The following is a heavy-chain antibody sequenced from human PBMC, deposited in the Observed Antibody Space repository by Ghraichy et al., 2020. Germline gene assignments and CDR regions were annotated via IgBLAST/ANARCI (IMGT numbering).Heavy chain of an antibody. V-gene: IGHV3-15*01. CDR3: TTRTLFDDEAFDI. D-gene: IGHD3-9*01. CDR1: GFTFSNAW. Sequence: GGSLRLSCAASGFTFSNAWMSWVRQAPGKGLEWVGRIKSKTDGGTTDYAAPVKGRFTISRDDSKNTLYLQMNSLKTEDTAVYYCTTRTLFDDEAFDIWGQGTMVTVSS. CDR2: IKSKTDGGTT. J-gene: IGHJ3*02.